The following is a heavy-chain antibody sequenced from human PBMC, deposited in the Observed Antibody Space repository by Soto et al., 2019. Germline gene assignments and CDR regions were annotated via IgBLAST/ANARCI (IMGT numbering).Heavy chain of an antibody. J-gene: IGHJ4*02. CDR2: INAGNGNK. V-gene: IGHV1-3*01. D-gene: IGHD3-9*01. CDR1: GDTFTSYA. Sequence: ASVKGSCKASGDTFTSYAMHWVRQAPGQRLEWMGWINAGNGNKKYSQKFQGRVTITRDTSASTAYMELSSLRSEDTAVYYCARAQFGPHILTGYFSSPFDYWGQGTLVTVSS. CDR3: ARAQFGPHILTGYFSSPFDY.